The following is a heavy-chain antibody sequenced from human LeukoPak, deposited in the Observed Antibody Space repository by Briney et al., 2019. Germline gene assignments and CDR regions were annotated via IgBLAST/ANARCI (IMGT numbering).Heavy chain of an antibody. V-gene: IGHV3-48*03. D-gene: IGHD5-18*01. J-gene: IGHJ4*02. CDR1: GFTFSSYA. CDR2: ISSSGRTI. CDR3: AREGYRYGYKY. Sequence: PGGSLRLSCAASGFTFSSYAMNWVRQAPGKGLEWVSYISSSGRTIYYADSVKGRFTISRDNAKNSLYLQMNSLRAEDTGLYYCAREGYRYGYKYWGQGTLVTVSS.